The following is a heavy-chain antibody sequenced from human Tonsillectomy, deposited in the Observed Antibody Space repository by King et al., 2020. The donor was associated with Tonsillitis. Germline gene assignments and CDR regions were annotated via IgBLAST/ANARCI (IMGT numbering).Heavy chain of an antibody. V-gene: IGHV3-7*01. D-gene: IGHD3-10*01. CDR3: AGVEADSYGSGPRGSFDV. Sequence: VQLVESGGGLVQPGGSLRLSCAASGFTFSSYWMSWVRQAAGKGLEWVANIKQDGSEKYYVDSVEGRFTISRDNAKNSLYLQMDSLRAEDTAVYYCAGVEADSYGSGPRGSFDVWGQGTMVTVSS. CDR1: GFTFSSYW. J-gene: IGHJ3*01. CDR2: IKQDGSEK.